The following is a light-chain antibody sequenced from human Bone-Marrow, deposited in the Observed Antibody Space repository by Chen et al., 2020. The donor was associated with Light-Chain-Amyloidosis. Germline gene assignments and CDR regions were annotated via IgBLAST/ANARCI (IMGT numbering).Light chain of an antibody. CDR1: QSVLYSSNNKNY. V-gene: IGKV4-1*01. CDR3: QQYYNTPLT. CDR2: WAS. Sequence: DIVMTQSPDSLAVSLGERATIICRSNQSVLYSSNNKNYLAWYQQKPGQPPKLLIYWASTRESGVPDRFSGSGSGTHFTLTINSLQAEDVAVYYCQQYYNTPLTFGGGTKLEIK. J-gene: IGKJ4*01.